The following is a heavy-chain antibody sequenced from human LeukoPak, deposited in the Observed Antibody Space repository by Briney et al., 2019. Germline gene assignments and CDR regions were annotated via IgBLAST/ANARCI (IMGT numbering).Heavy chain of an antibody. CDR1: GFTFSRYW. J-gene: IGHJ4*02. Sequence: GGSLRLSCAASGFTFSRYWMSWVRQGPGKGLEGVANIKEDGSVKYYVEPVKGRFTISRDNAKNSLYLQRNSLRAEDTAVYYCAASITMFDYWGQGTLVTVSS. V-gene: IGHV3-7*02. D-gene: IGHD3-10*01. CDR3: AASITMFDY. CDR2: IKEDGSVK.